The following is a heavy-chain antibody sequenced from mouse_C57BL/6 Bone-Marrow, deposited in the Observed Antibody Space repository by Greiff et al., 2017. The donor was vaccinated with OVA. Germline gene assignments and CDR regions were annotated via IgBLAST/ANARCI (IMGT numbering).Heavy chain of an antibody. CDR3: ARKRLFDY. CDR1: GYTFTDYY. Sequence: VQLQQSGPELVKPGASVKISCKASGYTFTDYYMNWVKQSHGQSLEWIGDINPNNGGTSYNQKFKGKATLTVDKSTSTAYMELRSLPSEDSADYYCARKRLFDYWGQGTTLTVSS. CDR2: INPNNGGT. J-gene: IGHJ2*01. V-gene: IGHV1-26*01. D-gene: IGHD2-13*01.